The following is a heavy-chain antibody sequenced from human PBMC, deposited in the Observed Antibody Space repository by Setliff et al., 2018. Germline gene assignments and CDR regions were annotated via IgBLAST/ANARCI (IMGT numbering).Heavy chain of an antibody. Sequence: SVKVSCKASGGTFSNYGVSWVRQAPGQELEWMGGTIPLFGTTDYAQKFHGRVTIITDESTSTAYMELSSLTSDDTAVYYCAREGVDTRSSTDYRYYMDVWGQGTTVTVSS. CDR3: AREGVDTRSSTDYRYYMDV. V-gene: IGHV1-69*05. CDR2: TIPLFGTT. D-gene: IGHD5-18*01. CDR1: GGTFSNYG. J-gene: IGHJ6*03.